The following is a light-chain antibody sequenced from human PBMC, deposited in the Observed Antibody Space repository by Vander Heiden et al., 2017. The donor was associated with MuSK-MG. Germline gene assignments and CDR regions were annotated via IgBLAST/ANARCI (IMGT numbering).Light chain of an antibody. Sequence: DIQMTQPPSSLSASVGDRVTITCRASQSISSYLNWYQHKPGKAPKLLIYAASSLQSGVPSRFSGSGSGTDFTLTISSLQPEDFATYYCQQSYSTRYTFGQGTKLEIK. CDR3: QQSYSTRYT. J-gene: IGKJ2*01. V-gene: IGKV1-39*01. CDR2: AAS. CDR1: QSISSY.